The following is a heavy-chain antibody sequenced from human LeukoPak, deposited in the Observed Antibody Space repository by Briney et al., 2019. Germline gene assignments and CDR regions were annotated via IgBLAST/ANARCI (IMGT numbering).Heavy chain of an antibody. CDR3: ARFAAGGSYYYYMDV. Sequence: GESLRLSRAASGFTFSSYTMNWVRQPRGKGLEWVSNIGTSSTTIYYADSVKGRFTISRDNAKNSLYLQMNSLRADDTAVYYCARFAAGGSYYYYMDVWGKGTTVTVSS. CDR2: IGTSSTTI. D-gene: IGHD6-25*01. V-gene: IGHV3-48*01. J-gene: IGHJ6*03. CDR1: GFTFSSYT.